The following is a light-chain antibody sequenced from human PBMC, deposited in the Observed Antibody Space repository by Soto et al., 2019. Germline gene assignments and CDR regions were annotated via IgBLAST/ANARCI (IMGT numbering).Light chain of an antibody. CDR3: AAWDDSLSGVV. CDR2: GNT. J-gene: IGLJ3*02. CDR1: SSNIGSNY. V-gene: IGLV1-47*02. Sequence: QAVVTQPPSASGTPGQRITISCSGSSSNIGSNYVFWYQQLPGTAPKLLIFGNTKRPSGVSDRFSGSKSGTSASLAISGLRSEDEADYYCAAWDDSLSGVVFGGGTKLTVL.